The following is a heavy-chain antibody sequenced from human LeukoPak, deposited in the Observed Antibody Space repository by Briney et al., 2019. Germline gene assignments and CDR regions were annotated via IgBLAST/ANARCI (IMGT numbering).Heavy chain of an antibody. CDR1: GFTVSSNE. Sequence: GGSPRLSCAASGFTVSSNEMSWVRQAPGKGLEWVSSISGGSTYYADSRKGRFTISRDNSKNTLHLQMNSLRAEDTAMYYCAKDDDWGRYKHWGQGTLVTVSS. CDR3: AKDDDWGRYKH. J-gene: IGHJ1*01. D-gene: IGHD3-16*01. CDR2: ISGGST. V-gene: IGHV3-38-3*01.